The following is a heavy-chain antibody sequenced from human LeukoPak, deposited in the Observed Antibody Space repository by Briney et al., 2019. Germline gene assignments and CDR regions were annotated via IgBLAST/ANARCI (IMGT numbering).Heavy chain of an antibody. V-gene: IGHV3-11*01. J-gene: IGHJ5*02. Sequence: GGSLRLSCAASGFTFSDYYMSWIRQAPGKGLEWVSYISSSGSTIYYADSVKGRFTISRDNAKNSMYLQMNSLRAEDTAVYYCARAKVQLLWFGDAFDPWGQGTLVTVSS. CDR3: ARAKVQLLWFGDAFDP. D-gene: IGHD3-10*01. CDR2: ISSSGSTI. CDR1: GFTFSDYY.